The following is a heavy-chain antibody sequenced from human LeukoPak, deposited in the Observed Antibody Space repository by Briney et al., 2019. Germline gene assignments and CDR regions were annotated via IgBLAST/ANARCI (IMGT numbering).Heavy chain of an antibody. D-gene: IGHD2-15*01. J-gene: IGHJ4*02. CDR2: ISHSGST. Sequence: SETLSLTCAVYGGSFSDYYWTWIRQPPGKGLEWIGEISHSGSTNYNPSLKSRVTISVDTSKDQFSLRLSSVTAADTAVYYCARYYCSGGGCYSLADYWGLGNMVTVSS. V-gene: IGHV4-34*01. CDR3: ARYYCSGGGCYSLADY. CDR1: GGSFSDYY.